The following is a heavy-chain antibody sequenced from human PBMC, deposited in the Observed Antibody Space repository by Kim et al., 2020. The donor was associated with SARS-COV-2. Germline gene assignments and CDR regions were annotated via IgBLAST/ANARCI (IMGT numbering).Heavy chain of an antibody. V-gene: IGHV3-30*18. CDR3: AKSFSGSYFGYGA. D-gene: IGHD1-26*01. Sequence: GGSLRLSCAASGFSFSSYGIHWVRQAPGKGLEWLTVISYDGSHKYYAESVKGRFTISRDNSKNTLYLQMNSLRVEDTAVYYCAKSFSGSYFGYGAWCQGALVTVSS. CDR2: ISYDGSHK. J-gene: IGHJ5*02. CDR1: GFSFSSYG.